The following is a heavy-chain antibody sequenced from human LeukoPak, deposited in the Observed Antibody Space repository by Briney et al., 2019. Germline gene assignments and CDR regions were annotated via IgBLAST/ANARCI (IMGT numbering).Heavy chain of an antibody. Sequence: GGSLRLSCAASGFTVSSNYMSWVRQAPGKGLEWVSVIYSGGSTYHADSVKGRFTISRDNSKNTLYLQMNSLRAEDTAVYYCARARNRGLFDYWGQGTLVTVSS. D-gene: IGHD3-10*01. J-gene: IGHJ4*02. CDR3: ARARNRGLFDY. CDR1: GFTVSSNY. V-gene: IGHV3-53*01. CDR2: IYSGGST.